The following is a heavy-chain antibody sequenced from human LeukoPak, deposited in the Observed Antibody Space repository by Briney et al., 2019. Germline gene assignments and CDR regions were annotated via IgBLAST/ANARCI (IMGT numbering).Heavy chain of an antibody. CDR1: GFTFRTYW. D-gene: IGHD5-12*01. CDR2: INEDGSIT. J-gene: IGHJ4*02. V-gene: IGHV3-74*01. CDR3: ARDSTWRLDY. Sequence: GGSLRLSCAVSGFTFRTYWMHWVRQVPGEGLVWVSRINEDGSITNYADSVKGRFSISRDNAKNTLYLQMNSLRAEDTAVYFCARDSTWRLDYWGQGTLITVSS.